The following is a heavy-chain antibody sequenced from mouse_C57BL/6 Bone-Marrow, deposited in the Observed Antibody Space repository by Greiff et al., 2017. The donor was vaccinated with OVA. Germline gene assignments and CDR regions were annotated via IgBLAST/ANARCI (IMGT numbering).Heavy chain of an antibody. J-gene: IGHJ4*01. CDR2: IYPGNSDT. CDR3: TSGQDYAMDY. Sequence: EVQLQQSGTVLARPGASVKMSCKTSGYTFTSYWMHWVKQRPGQGLEWIGAIYPGNSDTSYNQKFKGKANLTAVTSASTAYMELSSLTNEDSAVYYCTSGQDYAMDYWGQGTSVTVSS. V-gene: IGHV1-5*01. CDR1: GYTFTSYW.